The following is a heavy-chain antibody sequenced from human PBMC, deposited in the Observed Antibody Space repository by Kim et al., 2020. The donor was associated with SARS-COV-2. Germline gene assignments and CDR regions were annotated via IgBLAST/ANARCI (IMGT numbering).Heavy chain of an antibody. CDR2: AHYNGNA. CDR1: NGSISGYY. D-gene: IGHD3-22*01. CDR3: ARNFDSRVADY. J-gene: IGHJ4*02. Sequence: SETLSLTCTVSNGSISGYYWTWVRQPPREGLEWIGYAHYNGNANYSPSLRSRATISVDTSRNQFSLKLRSVTAADTAVYYCARNFDSRVADYWGRGTLVTVSS. V-gene: IGHV4-59*08.